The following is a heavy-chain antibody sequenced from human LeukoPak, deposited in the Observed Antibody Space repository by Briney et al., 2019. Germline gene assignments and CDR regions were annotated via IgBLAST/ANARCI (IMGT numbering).Heavy chain of an antibody. CDR2: IYASGST. J-gene: IGHJ4*02. D-gene: IGHD2-21*02. Sequence: SETLSLTCTVPGGAISSYYWSWIRQPAGKGLEWIGRIYASGSTNYNSSLKSRVTISVDKSKSQFSLKLSSVTAADTAVYYCARDRGGGHSFDYWGQGTLVTVSS. CDR1: GGAISSYY. V-gene: IGHV4-4*07. CDR3: ARDRGGGHSFDY.